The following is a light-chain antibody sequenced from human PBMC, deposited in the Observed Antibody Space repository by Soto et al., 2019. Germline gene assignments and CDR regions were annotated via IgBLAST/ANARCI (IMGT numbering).Light chain of an antibody. CDR3: QSADISGPYV. J-gene: IGLJ1*01. Sequence: SYELTQPSSVSVSPGQTAKITCSGDALAKQYAYWYQQKPGHAPVLVIYKDTERPSGIPGRFSGSSSGTTVTLIISGVQAEDEADYYCQSADISGPYVFGIGTKVTVL. CDR2: KDT. V-gene: IGLV3-25*03. CDR1: ALAKQY.